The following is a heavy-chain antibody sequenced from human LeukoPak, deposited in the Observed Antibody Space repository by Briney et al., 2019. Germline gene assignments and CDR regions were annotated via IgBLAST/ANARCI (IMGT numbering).Heavy chain of an antibody. Sequence: GGSLRLSCAASGFTFRDYYMSWIRQAPGKGLEWVSYISSSGSTIYYADSVKGRFTISRDNAKNSLYLQMNSLRAEDTAVYYCARVRSSSWYYYYYYMDVWGKGTTVTVSS. CDR3: ARVRSSSWYYYYYYMDV. CDR1: GFTFRDYY. CDR2: ISSSGSTI. J-gene: IGHJ6*03. D-gene: IGHD6-13*01. V-gene: IGHV3-11*04.